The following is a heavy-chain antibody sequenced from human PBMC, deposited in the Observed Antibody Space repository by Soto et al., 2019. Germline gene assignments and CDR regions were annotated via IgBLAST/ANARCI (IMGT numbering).Heavy chain of an antibody. V-gene: IGHV3-30*18. D-gene: IGHD6-25*01. CDR2: VTYEETEI. CDR1: GFTFSDCG. CDR3: VKEQSSGYWRTADY. Sequence: QVPLVESGGGVVQPGRSLRLSCAASGFTFSDCGMHWVRQAPGKGLERVAVVTYEETEIHYADSVGGRFTISRDNTKNMVYPQMDSLRVEDTAVYYCVKEQSSGYWRTADYWGQGTLITVSS. J-gene: IGHJ4*02.